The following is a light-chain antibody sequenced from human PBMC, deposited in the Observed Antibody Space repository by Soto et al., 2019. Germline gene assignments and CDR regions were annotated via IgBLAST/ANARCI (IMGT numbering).Light chain of an antibody. CDR2: DAS. Sequence: EIVLTQSPATLSLSSGERATLSCRASQSVSSYLAWYQQKPGQAPRLLIYDASNRATGIPARFSGGGSGTDFTLTISSLEPEDFAVYYCQQRFNWPRFTFGQGTKLEIK. V-gene: IGKV3-11*01. J-gene: IGKJ2*01. CDR1: QSVSSY. CDR3: QQRFNWPRFT.